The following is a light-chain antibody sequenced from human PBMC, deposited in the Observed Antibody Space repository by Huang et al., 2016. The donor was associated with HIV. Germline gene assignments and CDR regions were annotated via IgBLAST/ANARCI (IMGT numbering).Light chain of an antibody. CDR1: QSVSSN. J-gene: IGKJ2*01. CDR2: GAS. Sequence: EIVMTQSPATLSVSSGERATLSCRASQSVSSNLAWYQQKPGQAPRLLIYGASTRATCIPARFSGSGSGTEFTLTISSLQSEDFAVYYCQQFNNWPYTFGQGTKLEIK. CDR3: QQFNNWPYT. V-gene: IGKV3-15*01.